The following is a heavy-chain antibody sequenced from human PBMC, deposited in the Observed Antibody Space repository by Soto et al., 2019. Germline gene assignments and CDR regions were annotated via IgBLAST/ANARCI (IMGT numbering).Heavy chain of an antibody. J-gene: IGHJ4*01. CDR3: ARERAGYDSSFDY. Sequence: ASVKVSCKVSGYTFTSYGISWVRQAPGQGLEWMGWISAYNGNTNYAQKLQGRVTITTETPTRTAYIXVRSLRSDHTARYYCARERAGYDSSFDYRGQGTLVSVYS. V-gene: IGHV1-18*01. CDR1: GYTFTSYG. CDR2: ISAYNGNT. D-gene: IGHD5-12*01.